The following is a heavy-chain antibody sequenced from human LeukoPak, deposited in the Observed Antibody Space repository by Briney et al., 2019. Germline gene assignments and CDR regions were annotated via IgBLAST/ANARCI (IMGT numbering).Heavy chain of an antibody. CDR2: IASDGITT. J-gene: IGHJ5*02. CDR1: GGSISSSSYY. Sequence: QTSETLSLTCTVSGGSISSSSYYWGWIRQPPGKGLVWVSRIASDGITTNYADSVKGRFTISRDNAKNTLYLQMNSLRAEDTAVYYCARSLITAVNCFDPCGQGNLVTVSS. CDR3: ARSLITAVNCFDP. V-gene: IGHV3-74*01. D-gene: IGHD3-16*01.